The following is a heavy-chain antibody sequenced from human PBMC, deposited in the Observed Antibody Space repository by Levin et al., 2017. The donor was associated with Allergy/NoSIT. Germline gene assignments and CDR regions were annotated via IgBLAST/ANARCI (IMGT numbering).Heavy chain of an antibody. CDR2: INNDGSST. V-gene: IGHV3-74*01. Sequence: GGSLRLSCAASGFTFSRRWMHWVRQAPGKGLEWVSQINNDGSSTNYADSVKGRFTISRDNARNTLFLQISNLRAEDTAVYYCAKGDWSATSCLGYWGQGTLVTVSS. CDR3: AKGDWSATSCLGY. J-gene: IGHJ4*02. D-gene: IGHD2-2*01. CDR1: GFTFSRRW.